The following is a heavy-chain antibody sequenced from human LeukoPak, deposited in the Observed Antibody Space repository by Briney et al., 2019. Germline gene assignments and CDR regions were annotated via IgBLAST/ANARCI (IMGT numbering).Heavy chain of an antibody. CDR2: ISSSSSYI. J-gene: IGHJ6*02. Sequence: GGSLRLSCAVSGFTFSSYSMNWVRQAPGKGLECVSSISSSSSYIYYADSVKGRFTISRDTAKNSLYLQMNSLRAEDTAVYYCARGDRRGGPCGMDVWGQGTTVTVSS. V-gene: IGHV3-21*01. CDR3: ARGDRRGGPCGMDV. CDR1: GFTFSSYS.